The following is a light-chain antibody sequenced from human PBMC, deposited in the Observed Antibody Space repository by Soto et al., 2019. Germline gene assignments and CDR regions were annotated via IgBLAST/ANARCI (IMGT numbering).Light chain of an antibody. Sequence: QTVVTQPPSVSGAPGQRVTISCTGSSSNIGAGYDIHWYQQLPGTAPKLLIYANTNRPSGVPDRFSASKSGTSASLAVTGLRAEDEADYYCQSYDITLSGFVIFGGGNKVTVL. CDR2: ANT. V-gene: IGLV1-40*01. CDR3: QSYDITLSGFVI. CDR1: SSNIGAGYD. J-gene: IGLJ2*01.